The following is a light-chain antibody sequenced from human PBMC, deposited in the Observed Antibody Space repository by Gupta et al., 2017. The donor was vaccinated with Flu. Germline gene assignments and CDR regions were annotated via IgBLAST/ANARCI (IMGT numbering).Light chain of an antibody. CDR3: RQGSHWPWA. Sequence: VTLGQPASISCRTSQGHVYSDGNTYLHWFQQRPGQTPRRLIHLVSYRDSGVPDRFSGSGSGTDFTLKISSVEAEDVGVYFCRQGSHWPWAFGQGTKVEIK. J-gene: IGKJ1*01. CDR1: QGHVYSDGNTY. CDR2: LVS. V-gene: IGKV2-30*01.